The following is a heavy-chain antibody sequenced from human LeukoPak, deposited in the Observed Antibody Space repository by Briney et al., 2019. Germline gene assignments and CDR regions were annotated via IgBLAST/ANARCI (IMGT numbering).Heavy chain of an antibody. CDR1: GDAITGSTYY. J-gene: IGHJ4*02. D-gene: IGHD3-22*01. V-gene: IGHV4-39*01. CDR2: MYYSGST. Sequence: SETLSLTCTVSGDAITGSTYYWGWIRQPPGKGLEWIGSMYYSGSTYSNASLKSRVTISADTSKNQFSLKLSSVTAADTATYYCARQYYGRTGYYYFDHWTQGTLVTVSS. CDR3: ARQYYGRTGYYYFDH.